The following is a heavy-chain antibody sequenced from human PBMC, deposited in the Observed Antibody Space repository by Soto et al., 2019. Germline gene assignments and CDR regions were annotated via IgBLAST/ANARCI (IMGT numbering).Heavy chain of an antibody. J-gene: IGHJ4*02. CDR3: ARVPDY. CDR1: GGSISPHY. Sequence: SETLSLTCSVSGGSISPHYWSWIRQSPGKGLKWIGYVYYSGSTTYNPSLKSRVTISMDTSKNQFYLRLSSVTAADTAVYYCARVPDYWGQGILVTVSS. CDR2: VYYSGST. D-gene: IGHD2-2*01. V-gene: IGHV4-59*11.